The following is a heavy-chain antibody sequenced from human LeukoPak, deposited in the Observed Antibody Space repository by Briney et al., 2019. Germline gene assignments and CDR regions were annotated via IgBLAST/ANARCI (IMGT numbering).Heavy chain of an antibody. CDR1: GYTFTGYY. CDR3: ARILYSGYENFDY. J-gene: IGHJ4*02. D-gene: IGHD5-12*01. Sequence: ASVKVSCEASGYTFTGYYMHWVRQAPGQGLEWMGWINPNSGGTNYAQKFQGRVTMTRDTSISTAYMELSRLRSDDTAVYYCARILYSGYENFDYWGQGTLVTVSS. V-gene: IGHV1-2*02. CDR2: INPNSGGT.